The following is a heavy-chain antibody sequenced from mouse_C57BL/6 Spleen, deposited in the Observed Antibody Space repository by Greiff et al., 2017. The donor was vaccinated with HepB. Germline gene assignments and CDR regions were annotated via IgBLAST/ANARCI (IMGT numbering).Heavy chain of an antibody. D-gene: IGHD2-3*01. V-gene: IGHV1-15*01. CDR3: TRYRDGYSWFAY. CDR1: GYTFTDYE. Sequence: VQLVESGAELVRPGASVTLSCKASGYTFTDYEMHWVKQTPVHGLEWIGAIDPETGGTAYNQKFKGKAILTADKSSSTAYMELRSLTSEDSAVYYCTRYRDGYSWFAYWGQGTLVTVSA. CDR2: IDPETGGT. J-gene: IGHJ3*01.